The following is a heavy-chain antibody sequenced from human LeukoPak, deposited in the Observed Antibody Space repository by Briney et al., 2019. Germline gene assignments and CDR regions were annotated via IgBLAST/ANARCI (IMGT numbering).Heavy chain of an antibody. Sequence: ASVKVSCKASRYTFTSYAMHWVRQAPGQRLDWMGWINAGNGNTKYSQKFQGRVTITRDTSASTAYMELSSLRSEDTAVYYCARGYLAVAEYYFDYWGQGTLVTVSS. CDR2: INAGNGNT. CDR1: RYTFTSYA. D-gene: IGHD6-19*01. V-gene: IGHV1-3*01. CDR3: ARGYLAVAEYYFDY. J-gene: IGHJ4*02.